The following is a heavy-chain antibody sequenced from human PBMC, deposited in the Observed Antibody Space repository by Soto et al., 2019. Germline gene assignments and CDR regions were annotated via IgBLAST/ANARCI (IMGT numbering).Heavy chain of an antibody. CDR2: IIPILGIA. V-gene: IGHV1-69*02. D-gene: IGHD3-10*01. CDR3: AGGAYYGSGSYYKRDY. Sequence: GASVKVSCKASGGTFSSYTISWVRQAPGQGLEWMGRIIPILGIANYAQKFQGRVTITADKSTSTAYMELSSLRSEDTAVYYCAGGAYYGSGSYYKRDYWGQGTLVTVSS. CDR1: GGTFSSYT. J-gene: IGHJ4*02.